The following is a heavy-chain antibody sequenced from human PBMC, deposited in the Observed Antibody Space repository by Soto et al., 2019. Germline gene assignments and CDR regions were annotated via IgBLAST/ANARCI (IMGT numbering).Heavy chain of an antibody. CDR1: GFTFSSYA. CDR3: AKGGIAAAGTGSVGY. CDR2: ISGSGGST. J-gene: IGHJ4*02. Sequence: GGSLRLSCAASGFTFSSYAMSWVRQAPGKGLEWVSAISGSGGSTYYADSVKGRFTISRDNSKNTLYLQMNSLRAEDTAVYCCAKGGIAAAGTGSVGYWGQGTLVTVSS. D-gene: IGHD6-13*01. V-gene: IGHV3-23*01.